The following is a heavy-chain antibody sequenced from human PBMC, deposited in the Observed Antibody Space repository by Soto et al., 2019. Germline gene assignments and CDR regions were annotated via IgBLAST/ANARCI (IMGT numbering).Heavy chain of an antibody. CDR3: LIMEAGNTYGHIVY. Sequence: PSETLSLTCTVSGGSISRYYWSWIRQPPGKGLEWIGYIYYRGSTNYNPSLKSRVTISVDTSKNQFSLKLSSVTAADTAVYYCLIMEAGNTYGHIVYRGEGILVTV. J-gene: IGHJ4*02. V-gene: IGHV4-59*01. D-gene: IGHD5-18*01. CDR2: IYYRGST. CDR1: GGSISRYY.